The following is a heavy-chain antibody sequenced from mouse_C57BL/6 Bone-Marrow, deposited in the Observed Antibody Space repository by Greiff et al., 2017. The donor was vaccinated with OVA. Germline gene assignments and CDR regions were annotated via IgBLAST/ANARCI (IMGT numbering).Heavy chain of an antibody. Sequence: EVKLQESGGGLVQPKGSLQLSCAASGFTFNTYAMHWVRQAPGKGLEWVARIRRKSSNYATYYADSVKDRLTISRDDSQSMLYLQMNNLKTEDTAMYYCVRSYYYGFDYWGQGTTLTVSS. D-gene: IGHD1-1*01. V-gene: IGHV10-3*01. CDR3: VRSYYYGFDY. J-gene: IGHJ2*01. CDR1: GFTFNTYA. CDR2: IRRKSSNYAT.